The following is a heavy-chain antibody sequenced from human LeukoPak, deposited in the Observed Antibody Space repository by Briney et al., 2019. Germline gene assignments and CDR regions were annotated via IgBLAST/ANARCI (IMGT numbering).Heavy chain of an antibody. CDR2: IYYSGST. D-gene: IGHD3-22*01. V-gene: IGHV4-39*07. J-gene: IGHJ4*02. Sequence: PSETLSLTCTVSGGSISSSSYYWGWIRQPPGKGLEWIGSIYYSGSTYYNPSLKSRVTISVDTSKNQFSLKLSSVTAADTAVYYCARTMIVVANWGQGTLVTVSS. CDR3: ARTMIVVAN. CDR1: GGSISSSSYY.